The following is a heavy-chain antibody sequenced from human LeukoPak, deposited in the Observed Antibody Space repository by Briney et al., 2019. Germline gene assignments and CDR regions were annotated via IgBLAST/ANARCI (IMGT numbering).Heavy chain of an antibody. D-gene: IGHD1-26*01. V-gene: IGHV1-18*01. J-gene: IGHJ4*02. CDR1: GYTFTSYG. Sequence: ASVKVSCKASGYTFTSYGISWVRQAPGQGLEWMGWISAYSGNTNYAQKLQGRVTMTTDTSTSTAYMELRSLRSDDTAVYYCAREGQVVGRTMSDYWGQGTLVTVSS. CDR2: ISAYSGNT. CDR3: AREGQVVGRTMSDY.